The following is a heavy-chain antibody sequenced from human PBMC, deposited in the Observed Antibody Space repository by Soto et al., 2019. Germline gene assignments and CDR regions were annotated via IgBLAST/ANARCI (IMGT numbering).Heavy chain of an antibody. V-gene: IGHV4-34*01. CDR3: ARVLARRYCSGGSCYSGLSRFDP. Sequence: SETLSLTCAVYGGSFSGYYWSWIRQPPGKGLEWIGEINDSGSTNYNPSLKSRVTISVDTSKNQFSLKLSSVTAADTAVYYCARVLARRYCSGGSCYSGLSRFDPWGQGTQVTVSS. CDR1: GGSFSGYY. J-gene: IGHJ5*02. D-gene: IGHD2-15*01. CDR2: INDSGST.